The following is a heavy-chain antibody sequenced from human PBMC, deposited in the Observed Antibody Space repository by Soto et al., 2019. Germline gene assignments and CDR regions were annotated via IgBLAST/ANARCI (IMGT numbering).Heavy chain of an antibody. V-gene: IGHV1-46*03. CDR3: AIVTNDGGVSAFDI. CDR2: INPSGGST. Sequence: QVQLVQSGAEVKKPGASVKVSCKASGYTFTSYYMHWVRQAPGQGLEWMGIINPSGGSTSYAQKFQGRFTMNRDTSTSTVYMELSSLRSEDTAVYYCAIVTNDGGVSAFDIWGQGTMVTVSS. D-gene: IGHD3-16*01. CDR1: GYTFTSYY. J-gene: IGHJ3*02.